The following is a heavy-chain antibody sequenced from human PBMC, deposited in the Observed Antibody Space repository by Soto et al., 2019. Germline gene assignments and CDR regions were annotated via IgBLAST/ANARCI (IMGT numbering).Heavy chain of an antibody. D-gene: IGHD3-3*01. CDR2: IIPIFGTA. V-gene: IGHV1-69*13. CDR3: ARVPLWRFLECPYGMGV. CDR1: GGTFSSYA. Sequence: SVKVSCKASGGTFSSYAISWVRQAPGQGLEWMGGIIPIFGTANYAQKFQGRVTITADESTSTAYMELSSLRSEDTAVYYCARVPLWRFLECPYGMGVWGQGSTDTFSS. J-gene: IGHJ6*02.